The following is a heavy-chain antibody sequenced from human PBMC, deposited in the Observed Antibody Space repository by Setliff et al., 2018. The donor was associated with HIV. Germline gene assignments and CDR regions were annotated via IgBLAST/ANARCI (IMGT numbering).Heavy chain of an antibody. J-gene: IGHJ4*02. Sequence: PGGSLRLSCAASGFTFSSYAMSWVRQAPGKGLEWVSAISGSGGSTYYADSVKGRFTISRDNSKNTLYLQMNSLRAEDTAVYYCATKGAGYSYGERFFDYWGQGTLVTVSS. CDR2: ISGSGGST. D-gene: IGHD5-18*01. CDR3: ATKGAGYSYGERFFDY. CDR1: GFTFSSYA. V-gene: IGHV3-23*01.